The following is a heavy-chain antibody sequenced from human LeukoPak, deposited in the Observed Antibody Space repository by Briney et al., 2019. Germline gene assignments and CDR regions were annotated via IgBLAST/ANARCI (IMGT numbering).Heavy chain of an antibody. CDR2: IKEYGSEK. V-gene: IGHV3-7*01. CDR3: ARTHGYCTSTSCYGYYYYLLV. D-gene: IGHD2-2*01. CDR1: GFTFSSYW. J-gene: IGHJ6*03. Sequence: PGGSLRLSCTASGFTFSSYWMSWVRRAPGKGLEGVANIKEYGSEKNYVDSVKGRFTISRDNAENSLYLQMNSLRAEDTAVYYCARTHGYCTSTSCYGYYYYLLVWRKGTTVTVSS.